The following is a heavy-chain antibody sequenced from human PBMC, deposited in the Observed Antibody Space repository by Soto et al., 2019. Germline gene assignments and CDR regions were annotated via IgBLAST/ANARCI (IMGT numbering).Heavy chain of an antibody. Sequence: SETLSLTCAVSGGSISSGGYSWIWIRQPPGKGLEWIGYIYHSGSTYYNPSLKSRVTISVDRSKNQFSLKLSSVTAADTAVYYCARDTASIAARTEPYYYYYGMDVWGQGTTVTVSS. CDR3: ARDTASIAARTEPYYYYYGMDV. D-gene: IGHD6-6*01. CDR1: GGSISSGGYS. CDR2: IYHSGST. J-gene: IGHJ6*02. V-gene: IGHV4-30-2*01.